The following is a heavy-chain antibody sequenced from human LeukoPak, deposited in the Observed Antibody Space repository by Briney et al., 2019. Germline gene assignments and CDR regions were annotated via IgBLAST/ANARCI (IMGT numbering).Heavy chain of an antibody. CDR3: ARDFDTSGYYAGH. CDR2: SNPKSGGT. J-gene: IGHJ4*02. CDR1: GYTFTDYY. Sequence: ASVTVSCKASGYTFTDYYVHWVRQAPGQGFEWMGWSNPKSGGTNYAQRFQGRVTMTGDTSISTVYMELRRLRVDDTAVYYCARDFDTSGYYAGHSGQGTLVTVSS. D-gene: IGHD3-22*01. V-gene: IGHV1-2*02.